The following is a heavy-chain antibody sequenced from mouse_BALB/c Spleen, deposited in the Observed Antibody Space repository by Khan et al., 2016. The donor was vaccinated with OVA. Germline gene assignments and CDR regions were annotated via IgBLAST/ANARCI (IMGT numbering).Heavy chain of an antibody. Sequence: QVQLKQSGPGLVAPSQSLSITCTVSGFSLTGYGVNWVRQPPGKGLEWLGMIWGDGSTDYNSALKSRLSITKDNSKSHVFLKMNSLQTDDTARYYCARAYYGNYREAMDYWGQGNSVTVSS. CDR3: ARAYYGNYREAMDY. V-gene: IGHV2-6-7*01. CDR2: IWGDGST. CDR1: GFSLTGYG. D-gene: IGHD2-10*01. J-gene: IGHJ4*01.